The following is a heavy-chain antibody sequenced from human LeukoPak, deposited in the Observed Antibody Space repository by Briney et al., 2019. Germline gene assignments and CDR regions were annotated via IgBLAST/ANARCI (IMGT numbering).Heavy chain of an antibody. D-gene: IGHD5-24*01. CDR2: INPNSGGT. J-gene: IGHJ4*02. Sequence: GASVKASCKASGYTFTGYYMHWVRQAPGQGLEWMGWINPNSGGTNYAQKFQGRVTMTRDTSISTVYMELSRLRSDDTAVYYCATPPRDGYSPYFDYWGQGTLVTVSS. CDR3: ATPPRDGYSPYFDY. V-gene: IGHV1-2*02. CDR1: GYTFTGYY.